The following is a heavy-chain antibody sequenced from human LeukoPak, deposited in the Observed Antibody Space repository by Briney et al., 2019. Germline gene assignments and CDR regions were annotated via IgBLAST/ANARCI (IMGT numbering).Heavy chain of an antibody. CDR2: IFHSGST. CDR3: ARGTGYSSGWEYFQH. J-gene: IGHJ1*01. CDR1: GGSISSSNW. Sequence: PSETLSLTCAVSGGSISSSNWWSWVRQPPGKGLEWIGEIFHSGSTYFNPSLKSRVTISVDRSKNQFSLKLSSVTAADTAVYYCARGTGYSSGWEYFQHWGQGTLVTVSS. V-gene: IGHV4-4*02. D-gene: IGHD6-19*01.